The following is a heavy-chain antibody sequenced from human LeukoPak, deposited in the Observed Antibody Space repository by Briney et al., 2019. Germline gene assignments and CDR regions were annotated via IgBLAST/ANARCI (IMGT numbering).Heavy chain of an antibody. V-gene: IGHV4-59*01. CDR1: GGSISSYY. CDR3: AKGGYCSSTSCPPYYYMDV. CDR2: IYYSGST. D-gene: IGHD2-2*03. Sequence: SETLSLTCTVSGGSISSYYWSWIRQPAGKGLEWIGYIYYSGSTNYKPSLKSRVTISVDTSKNQFSLKLSSVTAADTAVYYCAKGGYCSSTSCPPYYYMDVWGKGTTVTVSS. J-gene: IGHJ6*03.